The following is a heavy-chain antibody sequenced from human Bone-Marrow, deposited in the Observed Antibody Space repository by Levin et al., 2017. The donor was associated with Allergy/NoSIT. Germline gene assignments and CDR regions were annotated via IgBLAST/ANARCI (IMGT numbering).Heavy chain of an antibody. CDR1: GFTFSDYN. CDR2: IGSSSIYK. Sequence: PGGSLRLSCASSGFTFSDYNMNWVRQAPGKGLEWVASIGSSSIYKYYADSVKGRFTISRDNAKKSLHLQMNSLRAEDTAVYYCARAGATVTTPGSWFYHGMDVWGPGTTVTVSS. D-gene: IGHD4-17*01. CDR3: ARAGATVTTPGSWFYHGMDV. V-gene: IGHV3-21*01. J-gene: IGHJ6*02.